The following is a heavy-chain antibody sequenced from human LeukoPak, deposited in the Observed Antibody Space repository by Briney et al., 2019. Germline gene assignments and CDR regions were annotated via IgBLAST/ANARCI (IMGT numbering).Heavy chain of an antibody. V-gene: IGHV7-4-1*02. CDR1: GYTFTSYA. CDR3: ARDQKLIIQRGYCTNGVCYEVNY. CDR2: INTNTGNP. D-gene: IGHD2-8*01. Sequence: ASVKVSCKASGYTFTSYAMNWVRQAPGQGLEWMGWINTNTGNPTYAQGFTGRFVFSWDTSVSTAYLQISSLKAEDTAVYYCARDQKLIIQRGYCTNGVCYEVNYWGQGTLVTVSS. J-gene: IGHJ4*02.